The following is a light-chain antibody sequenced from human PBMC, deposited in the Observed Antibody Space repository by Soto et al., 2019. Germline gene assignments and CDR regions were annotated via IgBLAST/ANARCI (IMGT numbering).Light chain of an antibody. J-gene: IGLJ2*01. CDR1: SSDVGGYAY. CDR2: EVT. CDR3: SSYTSSTTPV. Sequence: QSALTQPASVSRSPGQSITISCTGTSSDVGGYAYVSWYQQYPGKAPKLVISEVTNRPSGISHRFSGSRSGNTASLTISGLQADDEADYYCSSYTSSTTPVFGGGTKLTVL. V-gene: IGLV2-14*01.